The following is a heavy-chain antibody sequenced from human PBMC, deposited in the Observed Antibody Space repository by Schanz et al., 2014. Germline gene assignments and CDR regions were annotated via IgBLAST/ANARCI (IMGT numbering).Heavy chain of an antibody. V-gene: IGHV1-69*04. CDR1: GGTFSSYA. Sequence: QVPLVQSGAEVKKPGSSVKVSCKASGGTFSSYAFSWVRQAPGQGLEWMGKIIPILGMENYAQKFQGRVTITADISTSTAYMDLSSLTSDDTAVYYCARFNSGSHSPPYYYYGMDVWGQGTTVTVSS. J-gene: IGHJ6*02. CDR2: IIPILGME. CDR3: ARFNSGSHSPPYYYYGMDV. D-gene: IGHD1-26*01.